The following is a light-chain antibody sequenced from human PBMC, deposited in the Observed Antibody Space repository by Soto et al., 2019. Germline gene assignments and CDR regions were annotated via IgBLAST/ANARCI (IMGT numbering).Light chain of an antibody. Sequence: DIVMTQSPLSLPVTPGEPASISCRSSQSLLHLNGYNYLDWYLQKPGQPPQLLIYSGSNRASGVPDRFSGSGSGTDFTLKISRVGAEDVGVYYCMQALQSPRTFGQGTKVEIK. CDR2: SGS. CDR1: QSLLHLNGYNY. CDR3: MQALQSPRT. V-gene: IGKV2-28*01. J-gene: IGKJ1*01.